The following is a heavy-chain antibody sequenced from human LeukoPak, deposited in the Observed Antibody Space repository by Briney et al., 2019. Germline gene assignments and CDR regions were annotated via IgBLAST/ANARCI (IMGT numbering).Heavy chain of an antibody. J-gene: IGHJ4*02. CDR3: TAVAETQYYFDY. Sequence: SDTLSLTCAVSGGSISSINWWSWDRQPPGKGLEWIGEIYHSGSTNYNPSLKSRVTISVDKSKNQFSLRLGSVTAADTAVYYCTAVAETQYYFDYWGQGTLVTVS. D-gene: IGHD6-19*01. CDR2: IYHSGST. V-gene: IGHV4-4*02. CDR1: GGSISSINW.